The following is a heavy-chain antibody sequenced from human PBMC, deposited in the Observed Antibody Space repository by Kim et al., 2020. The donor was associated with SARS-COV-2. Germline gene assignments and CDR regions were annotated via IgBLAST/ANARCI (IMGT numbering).Heavy chain of an antibody. Sequence: GGSLRLSCTTSGFTFIGHAMSWVRQAPGQGLEWVSSIDRSDGTTYYVDSVKGRFTISRDDAKNTLYLQMRALRADDTATYYCMKGGWGWIWDHWGQGTLVTVSS. J-gene: IGHJ4*02. CDR1: GFTFIGHA. CDR3: MKGGWGWIWDH. V-gene: IGHV3-23*01. CDR2: IDRSDGTT. D-gene: IGHD2-2*03.